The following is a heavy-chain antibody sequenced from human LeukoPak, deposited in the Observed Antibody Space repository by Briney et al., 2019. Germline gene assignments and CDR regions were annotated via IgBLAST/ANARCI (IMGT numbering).Heavy chain of an antibody. V-gene: IGHV3-7*01. Sequence: GGALRLSFEAYGLTFKNYWMNWVRQAPGKGVGWVGNIHQDGREKYYFDSVKGRFTISRDHAKNSLYLQLNSLRTDDTAVYYCATTSSGYANYFDCWGQGTLVTVSS. CDR3: ATTSSGYANYFDC. D-gene: IGHD5-12*01. CDR1: GLTFKNYW. CDR2: IHQDGREK. J-gene: IGHJ4*02.